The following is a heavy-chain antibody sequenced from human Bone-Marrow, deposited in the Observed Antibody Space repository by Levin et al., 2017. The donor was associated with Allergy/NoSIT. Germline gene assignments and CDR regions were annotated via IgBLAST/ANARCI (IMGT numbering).Heavy chain of an antibody. Sequence: GESLKISCAASGITVGTNYMSWVRQAPGEGLEWVSIIYSGGTTDYADSVKGRFTISRDSFKNTLFLQMNSLRVEDTALYYCARSRGYSGRPIEYFDYWGQGTLVTVSS. CDR2: IYSGGTT. D-gene: IGHD5-12*01. CDR3: ARSRGYSGRPIEYFDY. CDR1: GITVGTNY. J-gene: IGHJ4*02. V-gene: IGHV3-53*01.